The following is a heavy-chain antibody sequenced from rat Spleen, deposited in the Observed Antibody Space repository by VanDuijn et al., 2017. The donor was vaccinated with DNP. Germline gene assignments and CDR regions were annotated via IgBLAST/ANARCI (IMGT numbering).Heavy chain of an antibody. CDR1: GFTFSDYN. V-gene: IGHV5-7*01. CDR2: ISYDGSST. J-gene: IGHJ2*01. D-gene: IGHD5-1*01. CDR3: ATLTGTSYFDY. Sequence: EVQLVESGGGLVQPGRSLKLSCVASGFTFSDYNMAWVRQAPKKGLAWVATISYDGSSTYYRDSVKGRFTISRDHAKSTLYLQMDSLRSGDTATYYCATLTGTSYFDYWGQGVMVTVSS.